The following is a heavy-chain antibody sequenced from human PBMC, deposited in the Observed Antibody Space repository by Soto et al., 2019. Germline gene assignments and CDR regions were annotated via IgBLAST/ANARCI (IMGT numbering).Heavy chain of an antibody. Sequence: QVQLVESGGGVVQPGRSLRLSCAASGFTFSNYGMHWVRQARGKGLEWVAVISYDGRNEYYADPVKGRFTISRDNFQNTLYLQMNSLRVEDTAMYYCAKANTMVWGAPDYWSQGTLVTVSA. D-gene: IGHD3-10*01. J-gene: IGHJ4*02. CDR1: GFTFSNYG. V-gene: IGHV3-30*18. CDR2: ISYDGRNE. CDR3: AKANTMVWGAPDY.